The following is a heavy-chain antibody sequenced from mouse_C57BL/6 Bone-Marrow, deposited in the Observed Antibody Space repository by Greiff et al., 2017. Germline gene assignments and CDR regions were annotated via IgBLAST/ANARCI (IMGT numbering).Heavy chain of an antibody. D-gene: IGHD1-1*01. Sequence: EVQLQESGGGLVQPGGSLSLSCAASGFTFTDYYMSWVRQPPGKALEWLGFIRNKANGYTTEYSASVKDRFTISRDNSPSILYLQMNALGAEDSATYDCARYFHDYGSSYDYYFAYWGQGTTLTVSS. V-gene: IGHV7-3*01. CDR3: ARYFHDYGSSYDYYFAY. CDR2: IRNKANGYTT. J-gene: IGHJ2*01. CDR1: GFTFTDYY.